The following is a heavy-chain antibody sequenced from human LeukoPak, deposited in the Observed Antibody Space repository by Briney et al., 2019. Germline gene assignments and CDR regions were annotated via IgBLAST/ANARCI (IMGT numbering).Heavy chain of an antibody. Sequence: SETLSLTCSVSGGSISSYYWSWIRQPPGKGLEYIGYSYYSGSTDYNPSLKSRVTISVDASNQFSLMLTSVTAADTAVYYCARQSIAARRAFDIWGQGTMVTVSS. CDR3: ARQSIAARRAFDI. CDR1: GGSISSYY. V-gene: IGHV4-59*08. CDR2: SYYSGST. J-gene: IGHJ3*02. D-gene: IGHD6-6*01.